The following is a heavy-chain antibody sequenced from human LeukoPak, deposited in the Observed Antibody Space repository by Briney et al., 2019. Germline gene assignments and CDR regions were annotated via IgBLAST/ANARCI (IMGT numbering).Heavy chain of an antibody. CDR1: GHTFSSLW. CDR2: ITNDARST. D-gene: IGHD3-16*01. V-gene: IGHV3-74*01. Sequence: GGSLRLSCAASGHTFSSLWMHWVRQAPGKGLVWVSRITNDARSTTYADSVKGQFTISSDNAKNMLYLQVNSRRAEDTAVYYCATQQGGSPAYWGGGRLVSVCS. CDR3: ATQQGGSPAY. J-gene: IGHJ4*02.